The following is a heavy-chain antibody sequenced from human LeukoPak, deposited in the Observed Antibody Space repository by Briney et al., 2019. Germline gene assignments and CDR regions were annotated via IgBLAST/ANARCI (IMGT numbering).Heavy chain of an antibody. CDR3: GAARQYVGAFDI. CDR2: ISSDGTTI. D-gene: IGHD3-16*01. Sequence: GGSLRLSCAASGFTVSSYEFYWVRQAPGKGLEWVSYISSDGTTIKYADSVKGRFTISRDDAKRSLYLQMNGLRADDTAIYYCGAARQYVGAFDIWGQGTVVTVSS. J-gene: IGHJ3*02. V-gene: IGHV3-48*03. CDR1: GFTVSSYE.